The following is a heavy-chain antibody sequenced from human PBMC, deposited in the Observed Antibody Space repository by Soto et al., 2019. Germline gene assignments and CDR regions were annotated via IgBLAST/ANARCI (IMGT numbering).Heavy chain of an antibody. D-gene: IGHD2-8*02. J-gene: IGHJ5*02. CDR2: IYHTGST. V-gene: IGHV4-4*02. CDR1: GASIRNDNW. CDR3: ARCPLLVTYESSWFDP. Sequence: SETLSLTCTVSGASIRNDNWWSWVRQSPGKGLEWIGEIYHTGSTNYNPSLRSRVRISLDESNNQFSLNLVSVTAADTAVYFCARCPLLVTYESSWFDPLGQGPLVPGSS.